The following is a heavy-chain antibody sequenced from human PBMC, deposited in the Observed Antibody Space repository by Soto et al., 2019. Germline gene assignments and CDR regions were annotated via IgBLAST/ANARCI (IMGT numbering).Heavy chain of an antibody. Sequence: QVQLQESGPGLVKPSQTLSLTCTVSGGSISSGDYYWSWIRQHPGKGLEWIGYIDYSGSTYYNPFLKSRVTISVDTSKNKFSLKLSSVTAADTAVYYCARWWSGSRQGFDPWGQGTLVTVSS. J-gene: IGHJ5*02. CDR3: ARWWSGSRQGFDP. V-gene: IGHV4-31*03. CDR1: GGSISSGDYY. CDR2: IDYSGST. D-gene: IGHD3-3*01.